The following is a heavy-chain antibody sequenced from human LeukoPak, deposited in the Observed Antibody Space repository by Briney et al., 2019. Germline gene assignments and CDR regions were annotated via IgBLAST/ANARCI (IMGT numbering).Heavy chain of an antibody. V-gene: IGHV1-69*06. Sequence: GASVKVSCKASGCTFSSYAISWVRQAPGQALEWMGGIIPIFGTANYAQEFQGRVTITADKSTSTAYMELSSLRSEDTAVYYCARTKDSGYDETFDYWGQGTLVTVSS. CDR3: ARTKDSGYDETFDY. J-gene: IGHJ4*02. CDR2: IIPIFGTA. CDR1: GCTFSSYA. D-gene: IGHD5-12*01.